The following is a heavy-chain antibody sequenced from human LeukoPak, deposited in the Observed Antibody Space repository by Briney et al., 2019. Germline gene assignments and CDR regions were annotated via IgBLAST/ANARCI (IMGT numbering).Heavy chain of an antibody. D-gene: IGHD1-14*01. CDR1: RFSFSNYW. J-gene: IGHJ4*02. CDR3: AREDQYNTFDY. Sequence: GGSLRLSCAASRFSFSNYWMSWVRQSPGKGLEWVANIKQSGGEKYYVDSVKGRFTISRDNAKNSLYLQMNSLRVDDTAVYFCAREDQYNTFDYWGQGTLVTVSS. CDR2: IKQSGGEK. V-gene: IGHV3-7*01.